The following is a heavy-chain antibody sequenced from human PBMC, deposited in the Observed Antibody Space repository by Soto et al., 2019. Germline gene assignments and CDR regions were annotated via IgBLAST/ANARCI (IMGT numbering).Heavy chain of an antibody. CDR3: PRGRIAVAGTLVETRYFEY. D-gene: IGHD6-19*01. CDR2: IWYDGSNK. J-gene: IGHJ4*02. V-gene: IGHV3-33*01. CDR1: GFTFSGYG. Sequence: GGSVRLSCAASGFTFSGYGMHWVRQAPGKGLEWVAVIWYDGSNKYYAAFVNGRSTISRENVKHTLYLQMNCLRAEDTSVHSCPRGRIAVAGTLVETRYFEYWGQGTLDTVSS.